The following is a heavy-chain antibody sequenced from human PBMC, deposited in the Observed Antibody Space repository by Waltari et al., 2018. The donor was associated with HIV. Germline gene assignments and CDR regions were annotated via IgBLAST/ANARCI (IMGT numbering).Heavy chain of an antibody. CDR3: TSGNVSGGVDF. CDR2: IGSKYYPGPI. V-gene: IGHV3-49*03. J-gene: IGHJ4*02. CDR1: GFTFPNYA. D-gene: IGHD2-8*02. Sequence: EVPLVESGGGLVQTGPYLSTSCQASGFTFPNYALSWFSQARGKGLEVVAFIGSKYYPGPIEYAPSGRGRFVVSRDESKNIAYLQMDSLRSDDTAVYYCTSGNVSGGVDFWGPGTLVSVSS.